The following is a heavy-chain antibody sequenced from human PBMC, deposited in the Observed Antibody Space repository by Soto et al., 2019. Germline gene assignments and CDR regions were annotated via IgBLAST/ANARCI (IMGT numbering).Heavy chain of an antibody. CDR1: GDSVSGGYY. V-gene: IGHV4-31*03. CDR2: VSPIGTP. Sequence: QVQLQESGPGLVKPSQTLSITCTVSGDSVSGGYYWSWVRQRPRKGLEWIGYVSPIGTPYYSPSLNSRVSISIDTSKNQMSLEVRSVTAADTAVYYCARDRGSYGMDVWGQGTTVTVSS. J-gene: IGHJ6*02. CDR3: ARDRGSYGMDV.